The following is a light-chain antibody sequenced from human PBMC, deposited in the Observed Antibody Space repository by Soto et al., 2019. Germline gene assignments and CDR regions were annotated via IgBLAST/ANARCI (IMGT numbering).Light chain of an antibody. CDR3: SSYTSSSLWV. CDR2: DVS. J-gene: IGLJ3*02. Sequence: QSVLTQPASVSGSPGQSITISCTGTSSDVGCYNYVSWYQQHPGKAPKLMIYDVSNRPSGVSNRFSGSKSGNTASLTISGLQAEDEADYYCSSYTSSSLWVFGGGTKLTVL. V-gene: IGLV2-14*01. CDR1: SSDVGCYNY.